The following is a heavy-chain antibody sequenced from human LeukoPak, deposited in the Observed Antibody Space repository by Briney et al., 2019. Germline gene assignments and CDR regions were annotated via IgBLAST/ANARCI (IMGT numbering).Heavy chain of an antibody. J-gene: IGHJ4*02. V-gene: IGHV3-74*01. CDR2: ISSDGRST. D-gene: IGHD5-18*01. Sequence: GRSLRLSCAASGFTFSSYWMHCARHAPGKGLVWVSRISSDGRSTDYADSVKGRFTISRDNAKNTLFLQMNSLRAEDTAVYYCARGRGSATVSNYWGQGTLVTVSS. CDR3: ARGRGSATVSNY. CDR1: GFTFSSYW.